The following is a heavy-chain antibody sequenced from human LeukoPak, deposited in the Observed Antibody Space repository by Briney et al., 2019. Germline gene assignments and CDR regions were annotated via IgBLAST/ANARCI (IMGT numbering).Heavy chain of an antibody. D-gene: IGHD3-10*01. V-gene: IGHV3-30*02. J-gene: IGHJ4*02. CDR3: AKYKELWFGESPFDY. CDR1: GFTFSSYG. Sequence: GGSLRLSCAASGFTFSSYGMHWVRQAPGKGLEWVAFIRYDGSNKYYADSVKGRFTISRDNSKNTLYLQMNSLRAEDTAVYYCAKYKELWFGESPFDYWGQGTLVTVSS. CDR2: IRYDGSNK.